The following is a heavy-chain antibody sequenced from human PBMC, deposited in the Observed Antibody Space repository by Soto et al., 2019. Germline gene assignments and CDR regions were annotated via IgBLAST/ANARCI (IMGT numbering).Heavy chain of an antibody. CDR3: ARDPITMVRGVIETSVDYYYYGMDV. Sequence: SVKVSCKASGGTFSSYAISWVRQAPGQGLEWMGGIIPIFGTANYAQKFQGRVTITADESTSTAYMELSSLRSEDTAVYYCARDPITMVRGVIETSVDYYYYGMDVWGQGTTVTVSS. V-gene: IGHV1-69*13. D-gene: IGHD3-10*01. CDR2: IIPIFGTA. CDR1: GGTFSSYA. J-gene: IGHJ6*02.